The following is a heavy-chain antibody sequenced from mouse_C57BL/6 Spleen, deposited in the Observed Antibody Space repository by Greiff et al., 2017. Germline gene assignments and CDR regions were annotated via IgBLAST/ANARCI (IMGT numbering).Heavy chain of an antibody. D-gene: IGHD2-10*01. CDR3: ATLPGTWVYMDY. J-gene: IGHJ2*01. CDR1: GYTFTSYW. Sequence: QVQLQQPGAELVKPGASVKMSCKASGYTFTSYWITWVKQRSGQGLEWIGYFYPGSGSTNYNEKFKSKATLTVDTSSSTAYMPLSSLTSEDSAVCNCATLPGTWVYMDYWGQGTTLTVSS. CDR2: FYPGSGST. V-gene: IGHV1-55*01.